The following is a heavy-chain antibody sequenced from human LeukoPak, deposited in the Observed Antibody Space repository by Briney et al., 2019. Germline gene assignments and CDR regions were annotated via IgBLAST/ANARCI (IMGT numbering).Heavy chain of an antibody. J-gene: IGHJ6*02. Sequence: PGGSLRLSCAASGFTFSDYYMSWIRQAPGKGLEWVSYISSSGSTIYYADSVKGRFTISRDNAKNSLYLQMNSLRAEDTAVYYCAKDFDYSSGWYSDYYYYGMDVWGQGTTVTVSS. CDR1: GFTFSDYY. V-gene: IGHV3-11*01. CDR2: ISSSGSTI. CDR3: AKDFDYSSGWYSDYYYYGMDV. D-gene: IGHD6-19*01.